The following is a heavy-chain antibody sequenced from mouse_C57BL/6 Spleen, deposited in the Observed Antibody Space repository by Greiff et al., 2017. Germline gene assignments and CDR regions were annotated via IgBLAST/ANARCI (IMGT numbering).Heavy chain of an antibody. CDR3: AREITTVVGGAMDY. D-gene: IGHD1-1*01. Sequence: QVQLQQPGAELVRPGTSVKLSCKASGYTFTSYWMHWVKQRPGQGLEWIGVIDPADSYTNYNQKFKGKATLTVDTSSSTAYMQLSSLTSEDSAVYCCAREITTVVGGAMDYWGQGTSVTVSS. V-gene: IGHV1-59*01. CDR1: GYTFTSYW. J-gene: IGHJ4*01. CDR2: IDPADSYT.